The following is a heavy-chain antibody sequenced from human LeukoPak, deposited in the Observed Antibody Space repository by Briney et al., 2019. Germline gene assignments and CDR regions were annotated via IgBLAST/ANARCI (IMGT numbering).Heavy chain of an antibody. CDR3: ARDLYYYDSSGTLYY. CDR1: GFTFSSYA. D-gene: IGHD3-22*01. CDR2: ISYDGSNK. Sequence: GGFLRLSCAASGFTFSSYAIHWVRQAPGKGLEWVAVISYDGSNKYYADSVKGRFTISRDNSKNTLYLQMNSLRAEDTAVYYCARDLYYYDSSGTLYYWGQGTLVTVSS. J-gene: IGHJ4*02. V-gene: IGHV3-30-3*01.